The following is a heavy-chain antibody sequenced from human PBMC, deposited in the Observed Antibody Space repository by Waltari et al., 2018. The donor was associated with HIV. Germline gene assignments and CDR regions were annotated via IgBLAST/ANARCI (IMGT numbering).Heavy chain of an antibody. D-gene: IGHD6-19*01. CDR2: INPKSDGT. J-gene: IGHJ6*02. Sequence: QVQLVQSGADVKKPGASVKVSCKASGYTFTGYYMHWVRQAPGQGLEWMGWINPKSDGTNYAQKFQGRVTMTRDTSTSTAYMELSRLRSDDTALYYCARDRIAVTGSYYYGMDVWGQGTTVTVSS. CDR3: ARDRIAVTGSYYYGMDV. CDR1: GYTFTGYY. V-gene: IGHV1-2*02.